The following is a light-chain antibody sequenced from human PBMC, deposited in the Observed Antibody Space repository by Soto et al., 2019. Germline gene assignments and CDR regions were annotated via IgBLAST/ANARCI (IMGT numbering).Light chain of an antibody. Sequence: DTHMTQSPSTLSASVGDRVTITCRASPGIDTWLAWYQQKPGKAPRLLIYDASSLESGVPSRFSGSGSGTEFTLTISSLQPDDFATYSCQQYDTYSRTFGQGTKVEIK. CDR1: PGIDTW. CDR3: QQYDTYSRT. CDR2: DAS. J-gene: IGKJ1*01. V-gene: IGKV1-5*01.